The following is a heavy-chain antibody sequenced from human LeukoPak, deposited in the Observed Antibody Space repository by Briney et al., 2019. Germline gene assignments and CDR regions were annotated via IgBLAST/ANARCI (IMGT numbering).Heavy chain of an antibody. CDR3: LTIVETTFDAFDI. J-gene: IGHJ3*02. V-gene: IGHV3-74*01. D-gene: IGHD2/OR15-2a*01. CDR2: INPDDKSA. CDR1: GFTFSKYW. Sequence: PGGSLRLSCAASGFTFSKYWLHWLRQAPGKGLVWVSRINPDDKSASYADSVKGRFTNARDDARKTLYLQMNSLRAEDTAVYYCLTIVETTFDAFDIWGQGTMVTVSS.